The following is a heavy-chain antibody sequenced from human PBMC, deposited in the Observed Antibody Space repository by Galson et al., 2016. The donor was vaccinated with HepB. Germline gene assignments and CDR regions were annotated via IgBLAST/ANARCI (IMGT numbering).Heavy chain of an antibody. V-gene: IGHV4-34*01. CDR1: GGSLSGFY. D-gene: IGHD3-3*01. CDR2: ISHHGGT. Sequence: SETLSLTCGVFGGSLSGFYWYWIRQPPGKGLEWIGEISHHGGTKYNSSLKSRVSMSVGTSRTEMSLRLTSVTAADTAVYFCGLFGSGTHYRGQGTLVTVS. CDR3: GLFGSGTHY. J-gene: IGHJ4*02.